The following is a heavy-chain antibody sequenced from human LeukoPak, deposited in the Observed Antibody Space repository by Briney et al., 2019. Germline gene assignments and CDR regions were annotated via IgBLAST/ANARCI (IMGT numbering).Heavy chain of an antibody. CDR3: ATVPTYYYDSSGYYTFDY. CDR1: GYTFTSYY. CDR2: INPSGGST. D-gene: IGHD3-22*01. V-gene: IGHV1-46*01. J-gene: IGHJ4*02. Sequence: ASVNVSCKASGYTFTSYYMHWVRQAPGQGLEWMGIINPSGGSTSYAQKFQGRVTMTEDTSTDTAYMELSSLRSEDTAVYYCATVPTYYYDSSGYYTFDYWGQGTLVTVSS.